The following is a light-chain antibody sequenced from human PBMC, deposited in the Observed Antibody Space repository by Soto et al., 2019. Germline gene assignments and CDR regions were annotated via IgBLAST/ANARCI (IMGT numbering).Light chain of an antibody. CDR3: HQTYSGRS. CDR2: AAS. V-gene: IGKV1-39*01. Sequence: DIQMTQSPSSLSASVGDSLTITCRASQGISAYLNWYQQKPGKAPQLLIFAASTLQHGVPSRFSGSGSGTDFTLAISNLQPEDFATYYCHQTYSGRSFGPGTKVDIK. J-gene: IGKJ1*01. CDR1: QGISAY.